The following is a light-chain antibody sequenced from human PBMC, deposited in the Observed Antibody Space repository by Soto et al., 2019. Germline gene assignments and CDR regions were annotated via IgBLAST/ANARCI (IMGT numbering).Light chain of an antibody. CDR1: QSISYW. J-gene: IGKJ1*01. V-gene: IGKV1-5*01. CDR2: DAS. CDR3: QQYKSYWT. Sequence: DIQMTQSPSTLSASVGDRVHMPCRARQSISYWLAWYQQPPGNAPKLLIYDASSSESGVPSRCGGSAAGTDFPLTISSLQPDDVASYYCQQYKSYWTCGQGTKG.